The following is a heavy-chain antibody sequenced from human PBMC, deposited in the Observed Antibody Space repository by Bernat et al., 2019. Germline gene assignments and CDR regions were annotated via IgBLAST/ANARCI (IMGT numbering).Heavy chain of an antibody. V-gene: IGHV3-7*03. Sequence: EVQLVESGGGLVQPGGSLRLSCAASGFTFSSYWMSWVRQAPGKGLEWVANIKQDGSEKYYVDSVKGRFTIARDNDKNSLYLQMNSLRAEETAVYYCASDPLHYFDYWGQGTLVTVSS. J-gene: IGHJ4*02. CDR1: GFTFSSYW. CDR3: ASDPLHYFDY. CDR2: IKQDGSEK.